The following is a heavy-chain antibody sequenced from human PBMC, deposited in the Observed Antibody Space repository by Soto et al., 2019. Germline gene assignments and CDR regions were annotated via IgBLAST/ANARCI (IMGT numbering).Heavy chain of an antibody. Sequence: KPSETLSLTCTVASCSISSYYWGWLRQPPGKGLEWIGYAYYSGTTNYNSSLKSRVTISIDTSKNQFSLTLNSVTAADTAVYYCARTPWYEFGLGTPPYYFDSWYQDALVT. D-gene: IGHD7-27*01. CDR2: AYYSGTT. J-gene: IGHJ4*02. CDR1: SCSISSYY. CDR3: ARTPWYEFGLGTPPYYFDS. V-gene: IGHV4-59*01.